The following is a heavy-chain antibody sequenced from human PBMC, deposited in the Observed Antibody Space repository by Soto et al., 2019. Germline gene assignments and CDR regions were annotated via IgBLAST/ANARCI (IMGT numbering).Heavy chain of an antibody. D-gene: IGHD3-3*01. V-gene: IGHV3-9*01. J-gene: IGHJ6*03. CDR1: GFTFDDYA. CDR3: AKDDATIFGVVSRPRYMDV. Sequence: GGSLRLSCAASGFTFDDYAMHWVRQAPGKGLEWVSGISWNSGSIGYADSVKGRFTISRDNAKNSLYLQMNSLRAEDTALYYCAKDDATIFGVVSRPRYMDVWGKGTTVTVSS. CDR2: ISWNSGSI.